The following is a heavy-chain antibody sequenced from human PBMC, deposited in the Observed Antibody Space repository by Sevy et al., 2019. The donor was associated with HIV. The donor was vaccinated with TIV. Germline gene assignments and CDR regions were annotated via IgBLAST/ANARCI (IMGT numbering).Heavy chain of an antibody. CDR2: IYYSGST. J-gene: IGHJ5*02. CDR3: ARDRDWFDP. CDR1: GGSISSYY. V-gene: IGHV4-59*01. Sequence: SETLSLTCTVSGGSISSYYWSWIRQPPGKGLEWIGYIYYSGSTNYNPSLNSRVTISVDTSKNQFSLKLSSVTAADTAVYYCARDRDWFDPWGQGTLVTVSS.